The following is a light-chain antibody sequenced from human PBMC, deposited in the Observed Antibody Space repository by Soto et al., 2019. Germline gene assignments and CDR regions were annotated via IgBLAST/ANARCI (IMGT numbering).Light chain of an antibody. J-gene: IGKJ2*01. CDR3: QQYNNWYT. V-gene: IGKV3-15*01. Sequence: EVVMTQSPATLSVSPGERATLSCRASQSVSTNLAWYQQKPDQAPRVLIYGASTRATAVPARFSGSGSGTEFTLTISSLQPEDFAVYYCQQYNNWYTFGQGTKLEIK. CDR2: GAS. CDR1: QSVSTN.